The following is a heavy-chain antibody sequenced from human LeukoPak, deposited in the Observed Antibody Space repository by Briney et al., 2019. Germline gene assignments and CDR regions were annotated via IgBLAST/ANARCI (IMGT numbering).Heavy chain of an antibody. CDR2: INSEGSST. CDR1: GFTFSSYW. D-gene: IGHD3-10*01. CDR3: ARDTGYYGSGSYYQPYNWFDP. J-gene: IGHJ5*02. V-gene: IGHV3-74*01. Sequence: GGSLRLSCAVSGFTFSSYWMHWVRQAPGKGLVRVSRINSEGSSTSYADSVKGRFTISRDNDKNTLYLQMNSLRAEDTAVYYCARDTGYYGSGSYYQPYNWFDPWGQGTLVTASS.